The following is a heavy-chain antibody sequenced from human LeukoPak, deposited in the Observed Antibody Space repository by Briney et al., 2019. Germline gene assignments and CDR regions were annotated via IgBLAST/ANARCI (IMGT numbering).Heavy chain of an antibody. CDR1: GFTFSSYS. CDR3: VRGQATAWGLDY. CDR2: ISTDARTI. V-gene: IGHV3-74*01. Sequence: GGSLRLSCAASGFTFSSYSMNWVRQAPGKGLVWVSHISTDARTITYADFVKGRFTISRDNAKNTLYLQMNSLRAEDTALYYCVRGQATAWGLDYWGQGTLVTVSS. J-gene: IGHJ4*02. D-gene: IGHD6-13*01.